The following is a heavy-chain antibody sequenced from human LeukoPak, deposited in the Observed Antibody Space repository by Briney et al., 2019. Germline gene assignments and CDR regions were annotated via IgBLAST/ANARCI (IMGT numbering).Heavy chain of an antibody. Sequence: GESLKISCKGSGYSFTSYWIGWVRQAPGKGLEWVANIKQDGSEKYYVDPVKGRFTISRDNAKNSLYLQMNSLRAEDTAVYYCARSVAASRDYWGQGTLVTVSS. J-gene: IGHJ4*02. CDR3: ARSVAASRDY. CDR2: IKQDGSEK. CDR1: GYSFTSYW. D-gene: IGHD2-15*01. V-gene: IGHV3-7*01.